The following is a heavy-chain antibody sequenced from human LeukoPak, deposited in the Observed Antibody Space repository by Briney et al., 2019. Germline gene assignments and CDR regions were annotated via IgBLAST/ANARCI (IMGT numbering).Heavy chain of an antibody. Sequence: GGSLRLSCTGSGFTFGDYAVIWVRQAPGRGLEWVGFIRSKAYGGTTEYAASVKGRFTISRDDSKSIAYLQMDSLKTEDTAVYYCTRDYGDYKGDYWGQGTLVTVSS. V-gene: IGHV3-49*04. CDR2: IRSKAYGGTT. D-gene: IGHD4-17*01. CDR3: TRDYGDYKGDY. CDR1: GFTFGDYA. J-gene: IGHJ4*02.